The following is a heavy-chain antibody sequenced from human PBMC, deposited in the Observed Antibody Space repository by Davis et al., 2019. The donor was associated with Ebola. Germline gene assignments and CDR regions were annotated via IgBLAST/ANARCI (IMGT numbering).Heavy chain of an antibody. D-gene: IGHD2-2*01. CDR3: TTGPRRIVVVPAARDYYYMDV. Sequence: GESLKISCAASGFTFSNAWMSWVRQAPGKGLEWVGRIKSKTDGGTTDYAAPVKGRFTISRDDSKNTLYLQMNSLKTEDTAVYYCTTGPRRIVVVPAARDYYYMDVWGKGTTVTVSS. J-gene: IGHJ6*03. CDR1: GFTFSNAW. V-gene: IGHV3-15*01. CDR2: IKSKTDGGTT.